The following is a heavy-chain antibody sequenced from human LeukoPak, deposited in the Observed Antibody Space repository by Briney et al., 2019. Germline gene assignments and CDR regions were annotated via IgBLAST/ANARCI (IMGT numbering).Heavy chain of an antibody. J-gene: IGHJ4*02. CDR3: ATVGDGYNSANVVY. V-gene: IGHV1-24*01. D-gene: IGHD5-24*01. Sequence: ASVKVSCKVSGYTLTELSMHWVRQAPGKGLEWMGGFDPEDGETIYAQKFQGRVTMTEDTSTDTAYMELSSLRSEDTAVYYCATVGDGYNSANVVYWGQGTLVTVSS. CDR1: GYTLTELS. CDR2: FDPEDGET.